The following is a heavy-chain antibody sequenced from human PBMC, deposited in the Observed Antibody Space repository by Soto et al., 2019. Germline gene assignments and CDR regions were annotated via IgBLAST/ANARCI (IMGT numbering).Heavy chain of an antibody. Sequence: SETLSLTCTVSGGSISSYYWSWIRQPPGKGLEWIGYIYYSGSTNYNPSLKSRVTISVDTSKNQFSLKLSSVTAADTAVYYCARVVLAAIPIRITMVRGVSPYYFDYWGQGTLVTVSS. V-gene: IGHV4-59*01. CDR1: GGSISSYY. D-gene: IGHD3-10*01. CDR2: IYYSGST. CDR3: ARVVLAAIPIRITMVRGVSPYYFDY. J-gene: IGHJ4*02.